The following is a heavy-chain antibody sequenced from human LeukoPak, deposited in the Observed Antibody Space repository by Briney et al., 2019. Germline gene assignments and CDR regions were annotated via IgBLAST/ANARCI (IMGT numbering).Heavy chain of an antibody. J-gene: IGHJ4*02. CDR2: IHYSGTT. V-gene: IGHV4-39*01. CDR3: ARRTTESYSDY. CDR1: GGSISDGTYY. Sequence: SSETLSLTCTVSGGSISDGTYYWGWIRQPPGKGLEWIGTIHYSGTTHYNRSLKSRVTLSVDTSENQFSLRLSSVTAADTAVYYCARRTTESYSDYWGQGTLVTVST. D-gene: IGHD1-1*01.